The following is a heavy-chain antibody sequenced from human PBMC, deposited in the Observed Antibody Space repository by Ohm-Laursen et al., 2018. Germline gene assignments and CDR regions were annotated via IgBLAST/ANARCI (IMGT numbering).Heavy chain of an antibody. CDR2: MYYSGNT. V-gene: IGHV4-39*01. CDR3: ATSNNWYYFDY. J-gene: IGHJ4*02. Sequence: GTLSLTCIVSGGSISSSSYYWGWIRQPPGKGLEWIGGMYYSGNTYYNPSHKSRVTIAVDTSKNQFSLKLSSVTAADTSVYYCATSNNWYYFDYWGQGTLVTVSS. D-gene: IGHD6-13*01. CDR1: GGSISSSSYY.